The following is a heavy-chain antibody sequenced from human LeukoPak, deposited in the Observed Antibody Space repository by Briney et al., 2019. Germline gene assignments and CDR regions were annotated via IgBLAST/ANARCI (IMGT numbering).Heavy chain of an antibody. CDR3: ARGHTIAVELDY. CDR2: IYYSGST. J-gene: IGHJ4*02. CDR1: GGSISSGGYY. D-gene: IGHD6-19*01. Sequence: SETLSLTCTVSGGSISSGGYYWSWIRQHPGKGLEWIGYIYYSGSTYYNPSLKSRVTISVDTSKNQFSLKLSSVTAADTAVYYCARGHTIAVELDYWGQGTLVTVSS. V-gene: IGHV4-31*03.